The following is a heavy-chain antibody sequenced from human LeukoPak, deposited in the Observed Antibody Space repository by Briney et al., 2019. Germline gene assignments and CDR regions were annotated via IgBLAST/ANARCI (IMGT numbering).Heavy chain of an antibody. CDR2: IIPIFGTA. Sequence: SSVKVSCKASGCTFSSYAISWVRQAPGQGLEWMGGIIPIFGTANYAQKFQGRVTITADESTSTAYMELSSLRSEDTAVYYCARGQSIYCSSTSCPNSYYYGMDVWGQGTTVTVSS. V-gene: IGHV1-69*01. CDR3: ARGQSIYCSSTSCPNSYYYGMDV. CDR1: GCTFSSYA. D-gene: IGHD2-2*01. J-gene: IGHJ6*02.